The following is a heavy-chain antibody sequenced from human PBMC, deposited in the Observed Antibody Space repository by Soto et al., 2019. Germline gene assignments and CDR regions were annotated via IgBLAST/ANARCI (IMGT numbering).Heavy chain of an antibody. CDR2: IYHSGST. V-gene: IGHV4-30-2*01. CDR1: GGSISSGGYS. Sequence: SETLSLTCAVSGGSISSGGYSWSWIRQPPGKGLEWIGYIYHSGSTYYNPSLKSRVTISVDRSKNQFSLKLSSVTVADTAVYYCARALITKVDYWGQGTLVTVSS. J-gene: IGHJ4*02. CDR3: ARALITKVDY. D-gene: IGHD3-10*01.